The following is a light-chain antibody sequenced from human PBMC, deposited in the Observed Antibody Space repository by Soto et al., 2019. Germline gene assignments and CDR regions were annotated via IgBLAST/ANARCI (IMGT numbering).Light chain of an antibody. CDR2: SNN. CDR3: AAWNDSLNGPV. J-gene: IGLJ1*01. Sequence: QLVLTQPPSASGTPGQRVTISCSGSSSNIGSNTVNWYQQLPGTAPKLLIYSNNQRPSGVPDRFSGSKSGTSASLAISGLQSDDEADYYWAAWNDSLNGPVFGAGTKLTVL. CDR1: SSNIGSNT. V-gene: IGLV1-44*01.